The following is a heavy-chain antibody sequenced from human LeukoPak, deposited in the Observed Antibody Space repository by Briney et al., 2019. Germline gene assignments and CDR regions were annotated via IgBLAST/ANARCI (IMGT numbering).Heavy chain of an antibody. J-gene: IGHJ3*01. CDR1: GFTFSSYS. CDR3: AKDSYQGDWGLDAFDV. D-gene: IGHD2-21*02. V-gene: IGHV3-48*01. CDR2: ISSSSNTK. Sequence: GGSLRLSCAASGFTFSSYSMSWVHQAPGKGLEWVSFISSSSNTKYNADSVKGRFTISRDNAKNSLNLQMNSLRAEDTAVYYCAKDSYQGDWGLDAFDVWGQGTMVTVSS.